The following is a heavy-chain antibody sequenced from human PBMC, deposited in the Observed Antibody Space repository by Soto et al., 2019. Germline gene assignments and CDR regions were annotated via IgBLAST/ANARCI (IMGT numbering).Heavy chain of an antibody. CDR2: IYNSGNT. CDR3: ARRWGEGRVDY. V-gene: IGHV4-4*02. J-gene: IGHJ4*02. CDR1: GGSISSSNW. D-gene: IGHD3-10*01. Sequence: QVQLQESGPGLVKPSGTLSLTCAVSGGSISSSNWWSWVRQPPGKGLEWIGEIYNSGNTNYNPSLKRRITMEVDKTRNQFSLKLSSVTAADAAVYYCARRWGEGRVDYWGQGTLVTFSS.